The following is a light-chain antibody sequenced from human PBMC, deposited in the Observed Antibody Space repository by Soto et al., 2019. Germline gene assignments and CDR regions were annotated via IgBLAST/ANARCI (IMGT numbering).Light chain of an antibody. J-gene: IGKJ1*01. V-gene: IGKV3-11*01. Sequence: EIVLTQSPATLSLSPGERATLSCRASQSVSSYLAWYQQKPGQAPRLLIYDASNRATGIPARFSGSGSGTDFTHAISSLEPEDFAVKYSKQRSNTWTFGQGTKVEIK. CDR2: DAS. CDR3: KQRSNTWT. CDR1: QSVSSY.